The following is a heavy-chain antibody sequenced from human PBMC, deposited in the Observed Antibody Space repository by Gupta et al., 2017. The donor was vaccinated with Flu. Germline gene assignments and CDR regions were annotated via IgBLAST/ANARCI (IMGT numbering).Heavy chain of an antibody. CDR3: ARADYYDSSGYYYGWFDP. CDR2: INHSGST. CDR1: GGSFSGYY. J-gene: IGHJ5*02. V-gene: IGHV4-34*01. Sequence: QVQLQQWGAGLLKPSETLSLTCAVYGGSFSGYYWSWIRQPPGKGLEWIGEINHSGSTNYNPSLKSRVTISVDTSKNQFSLKLSSVTAADTAVYYCARADYYDSSGYYYGWFDPWGQGTLVTVSS. D-gene: IGHD3-22*01.